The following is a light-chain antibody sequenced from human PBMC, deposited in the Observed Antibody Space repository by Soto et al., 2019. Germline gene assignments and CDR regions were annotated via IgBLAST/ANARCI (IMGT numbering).Light chain of an antibody. CDR3: HQFSRFPRT. Sequence: DIQMTQSPSTLSASVGDRVTITCRASQSIGSLLAWYQQKPGKAPKFLIYMASSLQSGVPSRFSGSGSGTEFTLTITSLQPDDFATYYCHQFSRFPRTFGQGTKVDIK. CDR1: QSIGSL. J-gene: IGKJ1*01. CDR2: MAS. V-gene: IGKV1-5*03.